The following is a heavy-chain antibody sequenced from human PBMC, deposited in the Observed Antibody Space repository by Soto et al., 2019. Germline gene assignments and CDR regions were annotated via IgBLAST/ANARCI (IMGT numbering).Heavy chain of an antibody. Sequence: PGGSLRLSCAASGFTFSSYAMSWVRQAPGKGLEWVAAISGGGANTYYADSVKGRFTISRDNSKNTLYLQMNSLRAEDTAVYYCAVYEPRWGTSDIDYWGQGTRVTVSS. CDR3: AVYEPRWGTSDIDY. J-gene: IGHJ4*02. CDR1: GFTFSSYA. CDR2: ISGGGANT. V-gene: IGHV3-23*01. D-gene: IGHD3-16*01.